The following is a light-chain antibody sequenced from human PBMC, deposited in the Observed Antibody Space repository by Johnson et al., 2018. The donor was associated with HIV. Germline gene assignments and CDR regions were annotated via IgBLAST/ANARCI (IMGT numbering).Light chain of an antibody. CDR1: SSNIGNNY. J-gene: IGLJ1*01. CDR3: GTWDSSLSAGFYV. V-gene: IGLV1-51*02. CDR2: ENN. Sequence: QSVLTQPPSVSAAPGQKVTISCSGSSSNIGNNYVSWYKQFPGTAPKLLMYENNKRPSGIPDRFSASKSGTSATLGITGLQTEDEADYYCGTWDSSLSAGFYVCGTGTKVTVL.